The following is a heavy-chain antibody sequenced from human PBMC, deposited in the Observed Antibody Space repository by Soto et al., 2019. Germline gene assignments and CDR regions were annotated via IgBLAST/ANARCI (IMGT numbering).Heavy chain of an antibody. CDR1: GFTFSNSW. CDR2: INADGTTT. D-gene: IGHD3-10*01. CDR3: ARDRGAFGEALDY. V-gene: IGHV3-74*03. J-gene: IGHJ4*02. Sequence: PGGSLRLSCEASGFTFSNSWMHWVRQAPGKGLVWVSRINADGTTTLYADSVKGRFTISRDNAKNTLYLHMNSLRAEDTAVYFCARDRGAFGEALDYWGQGTLVTVSS.